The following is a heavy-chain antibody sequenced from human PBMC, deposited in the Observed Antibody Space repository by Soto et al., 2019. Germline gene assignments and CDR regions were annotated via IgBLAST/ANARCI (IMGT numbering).Heavy chain of an antibody. CDR1: GGSISSGGYY. D-gene: IGHD3-3*01. Sequence: SETLSLTCTVSGGSISSGGYYWSWIRQHPGKGLEWIGYIYYSGSTYYNPSLKSRVTISVDTSKNQFSLKLSSVTAADTAVCYCERSSRIRNHIGYMDVWGKGTTVTVSS. CDR2: IYYSGST. CDR3: ERSSRIRNHIGYMDV. V-gene: IGHV4-31*03. J-gene: IGHJ6*03.